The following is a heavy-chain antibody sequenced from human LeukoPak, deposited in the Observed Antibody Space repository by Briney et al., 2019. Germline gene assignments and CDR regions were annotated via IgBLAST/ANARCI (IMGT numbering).Heavy chain of an antibody. J-gene: IGHJ6*02. CDR3: ARDLYDFWSGLLGYYYGMDV. Sequence: GASVKVSCKASGYTFTSYGISWVRQAPGQGLEWMGWISAYNGNTNYAQKLQGRVTMTTDTSTSTAYMELRSLRSDDTAVYYCARDLYDFWSGLLGYYYGMDVWGQGTTVTVSS. CDR1: GYTFTSYG. V-gene: IGHV1-18*01. CDR2: ISAYNGNT. D-gene: IGHD3-3*01.